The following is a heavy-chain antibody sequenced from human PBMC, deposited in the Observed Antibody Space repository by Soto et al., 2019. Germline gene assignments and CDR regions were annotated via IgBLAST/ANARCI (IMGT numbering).Heavy chain of an antibody. CDR1: GFTFGSFG. V-gene: IGHV3-7*03. CDR3: ARGTDYYDSSDAFDI. D-gene: IGHD3-22*01. Sequence: GRSLRLCCAASGFTFGSFGMRWVLQATGKGLEWVANIKQDGSEKYYVDSLKGRFTISRDNAKNSLYLQMNSLRAEDTAVYYCARGTDYYDSSDAFDIWGQGTMVTVTS. J-gene: IGHJ3*02. CDR2: IKQDGSEK.